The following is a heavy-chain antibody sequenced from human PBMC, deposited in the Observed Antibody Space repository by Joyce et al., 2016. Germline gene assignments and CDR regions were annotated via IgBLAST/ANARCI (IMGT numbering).Heavy chain of an antibody. D-gene: IGHD4-17*01. CDR1: GFTFSSYT. CDR2: TSYDGGTN. V-gene: IGHV3-30*04. J-gene: IGHJ4*02. CDR3: AIDTPREVTMWPLFDY. Sequence: QVQVVESGGGVVQPGRSLRLSCAASGFTFSSYTMHWVRQAPGKGLEWVASTSYDGGTNFYADSVKGRFTISRDNSKNTLYLQMNTLRAEDTAIYYCAIDTPREVTMWPLFDYWGQGTLVTVSS.